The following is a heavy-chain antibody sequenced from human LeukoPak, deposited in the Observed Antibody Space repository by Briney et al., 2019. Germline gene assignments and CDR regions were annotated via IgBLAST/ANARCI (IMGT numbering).Heavy chain of an antibody. CDR1: GYTFTGHY. CDR2: ISPSGGT. CDR3: ASVTYSDYDDFDS. V-gene: IGHV1-2*02. Sequence: GASVKVSCKASGYTFTGHYMHWMRQAPGQGLEWMGWISPSGGTNYAQKFQGRVTMTRDTSISTAYMELSGLTSDDKAVYYCASVTYSDYDDFDSWGQGTLVTVSS. D-gene: IGHD3-22*01. J-gene: IGHJ4*02.